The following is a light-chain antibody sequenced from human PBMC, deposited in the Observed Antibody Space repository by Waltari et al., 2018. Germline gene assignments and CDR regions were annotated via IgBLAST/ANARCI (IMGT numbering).Light chain of an antibody. Sequence: QSGLTQPPSVSGAPGQRVTIYCTGSSSNIGAGYDVHWYQLLPGTAPKLLIYGNTNRPSGVPDRFSGSKSGTSASLAITGLQAEDEADYYCQSYDRSLSGSIFGGGTKLTVL. J-gene: IGLJ2*01. CDR1: SSNIGAGYD. CDR3: QSYDRSLSGSI. CDR2: GNT. V-gene: IGLV1-40*01.